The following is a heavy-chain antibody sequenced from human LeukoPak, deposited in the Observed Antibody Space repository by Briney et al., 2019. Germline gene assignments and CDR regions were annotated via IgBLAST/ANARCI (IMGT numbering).Heavy chain of an antibody. D-gene: IGHD4-17*01. V-gene: IGHV4-30-2*01. CDR3: AREDTVTTAVFF. CDR2: IYHSGST. Sequence: TSETLSLTCTVSGGSISSGGYYWSWIRQPPGKSLEWIGYIYHSGSTYYNPSLKSRVTISVHRSKNQFSLKLSSVTAADTAVYYCAREDTVTTAVFFWGQGTLVTVSS. CDR1: GGSISSGGYY. J-gene: IGHJ4*02.